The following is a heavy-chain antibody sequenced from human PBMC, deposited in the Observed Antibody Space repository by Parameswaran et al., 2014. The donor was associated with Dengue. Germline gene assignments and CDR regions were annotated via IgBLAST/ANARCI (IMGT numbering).Heavy chain of an antibody. D-gene: IGHD4-23*01. J-gene: IGHJ6*02. V-gene: IGHV1-69*02. CDR2: IIPILGIA. CDR3: ATTVVTISSYYYYGMDV. Sequence: WVRQAPGQGLEWMGRIIPILGIANYAQKFQGRVTITADKSTSTAYMELSSLRSEDTAVYYCATTVVTISSYYYYGMDVWGQGTTVTVSS.